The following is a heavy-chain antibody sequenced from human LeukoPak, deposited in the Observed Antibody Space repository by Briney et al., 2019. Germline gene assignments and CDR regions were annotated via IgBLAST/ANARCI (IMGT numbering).Heavy chain of an antibody. Sequence: PSQTLSLTCTVSGGSISSGDYYWSWIRQPPGKGLEWIGYIYYSGSTYYNPSLKSRVTISVDTSKNQFSLKLSSVTAADTAVYYCARRIGGRGPLDYWGQGTLVTVSS. CDR3: ARRIGGRGPLDY. CDR1: GGSISSGDYY. CDR2: IYYSGST. J-gene: IGHJ4*02. V-gene: IGHV4-30-4*08. D-gene: IGHD3/OR15-3a*01.